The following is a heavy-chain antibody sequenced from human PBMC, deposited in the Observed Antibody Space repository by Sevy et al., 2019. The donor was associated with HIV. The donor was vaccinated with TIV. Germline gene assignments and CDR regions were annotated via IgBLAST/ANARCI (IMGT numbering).Heavy chain of an antibody. CDR1: GYSFTSYW. V-gene: IGHV5-51*01. J-gene: IGHJ6*02. D-gene: IGHD1-1*01. Sequence: GESLKSSCKGSGYSFTSYWIGWVRQMPGKGLEWMGIIYPGDSDTRYSPSFQGQVTISADKSINTAYLQWSSLKASDTAMYYCARQDPTYYYGMDVWGHGTTVTVSS. CDR3: ARQDPTYYYGMDV. CDR2: IYPGDSDT.